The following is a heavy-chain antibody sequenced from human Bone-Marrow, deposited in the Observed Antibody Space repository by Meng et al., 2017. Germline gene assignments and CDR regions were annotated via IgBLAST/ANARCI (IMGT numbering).Heavy chain of an antibody. CDR3: TNRSGGKNDY. J-gene: IGHJ4*02. CDR2: VKSKTDGGTT. Sequence: EVQLVESEEGLVQPGGSRSRSCAASGFIFSSAWMNWVRQAPGNGLEWVGRVKSKTDGGTTDFAAPVKGRFTISRDDSRNTVYLQMNSLKTEDTAVYYCTNRSGGKNDYWGQGTLVTVSS. CDR1: GFIFSSAW. D-gene: IGHD2-15*01. V-gene: IGHV3-15*01.